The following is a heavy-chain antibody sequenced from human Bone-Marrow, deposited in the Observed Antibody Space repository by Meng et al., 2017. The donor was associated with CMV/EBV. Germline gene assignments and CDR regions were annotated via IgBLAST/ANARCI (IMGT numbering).Heavy chain of an antibody. J-gene: IGHJ4*02. CDR2: ICSGDFT. D-gene: IGHD2-15*01. Sequence: GGSLRLSCVASGFTVNITHMNWVRQAPGKGLEWVSVICSGDFTHYADFVKGRFTISRDTSKNTLYLQMNSLRADDTALYYCVVGHDSRKVDFWGQGTLVTVAS. CDR1: GFTVNITH. V-gene: IGHV3-53*01. CDR3: VVGHDSRKVDF.